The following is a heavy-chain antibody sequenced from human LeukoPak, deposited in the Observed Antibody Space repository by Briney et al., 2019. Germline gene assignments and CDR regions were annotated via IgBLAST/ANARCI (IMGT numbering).Heavy chain of an antibody. J-gene: IGHJ4*02. D-gene: IGHD5-18*01. CDR2: ISGSGGST. V-gene: IGHV3-23*01. Sequence: GGSLRLSCAASGFTFSSYEMNWVRQAPGKGLEWVSAISGSGGSTYYADSVKGRFTISRDNSKNTLYLQMNSLRAEDTAVYCCARDLSGVTGYTYGRGIDYWGQGTLVTVSS. CDR3: ARDLSGVTGYTYGRGIDY. CDR1: GFTFSSYE.